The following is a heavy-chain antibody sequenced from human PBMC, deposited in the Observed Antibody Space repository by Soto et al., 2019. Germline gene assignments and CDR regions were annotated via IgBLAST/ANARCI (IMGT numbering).Heavy chain of an antibody. CDR2: INHSGST. V-gene: IGHV4-34*01. Sequence: PSETLSLTCAVYGGSFSGYYWSWIRQPPGKGLEWIGEINHSGSTNYNPSLKSRVTISVDTSKNQFSLKLSSVTAADTAVYYCAREWYYYEYYGMDVWGQGTMVTVSS. CDR1: GGSFSGYY. CDR3: AREWYYYEYYGMDV. D-gene: IGHD2-8*01. J-gene: IGHJ6*02.